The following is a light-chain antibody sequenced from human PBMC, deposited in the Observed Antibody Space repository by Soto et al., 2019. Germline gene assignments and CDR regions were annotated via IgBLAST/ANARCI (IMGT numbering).Light chain of an antibody. CDR3: YSFTTSNTYV. V-gene: IGLV2-18*02. CDR2: EVS. CDR1: SGDVGSYNR. Sequence: QSVLTQPPSVSGSPGQSVTISCSGTSGDVGSYNRVSWYQQAPGTAPKVMIYEVSNRPSGVPDRFSGSKSGNTASLTISGLQPEDEADYYCYSFTTSNTYVFGTGTKVTVL. J-gene: IGLJ1*01.